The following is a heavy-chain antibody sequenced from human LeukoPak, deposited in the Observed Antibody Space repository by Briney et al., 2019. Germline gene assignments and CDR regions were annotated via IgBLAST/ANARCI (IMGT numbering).Heavy chain of an antibody. CDR3: ARGGSGFDN. J-gene: IGHJ4*02. CDR1: GFTFSSYT. CDR2: ISSSSSNI. D-gene: IGHD3-16*01. Sequence: GGSLRLSCAASGFTFSSYTMNWVRQAPGKGLEWVSYISSSSSNIYYADCVKGRFSISRDDAKNSLYLQMNSLRDEDTAVYYCARGGSGFDNWGQGTLVTVSS. V-gene: IGHV3-48*02.